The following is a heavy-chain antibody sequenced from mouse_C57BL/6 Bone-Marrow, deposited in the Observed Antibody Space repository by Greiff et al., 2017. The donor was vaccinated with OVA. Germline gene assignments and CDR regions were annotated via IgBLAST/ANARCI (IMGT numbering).Heavy chain of an antibody. CDR1: GYTFTDYY. V-gene: IGHV1-19*01. J-gene: IGHJ3*01. D-gene: IGHD2-4*01. Sequence: VQLQQSGPVLVKPGASVKMSCKASGYTFTDYYMNWVKQSHGKSLEWIGVINPYNGGTSYNQKFKGKATLTVDKSSSTAYMGLNSLTSEDSAVYYCARDDYDDAWFAYWGQGTLVTVSA. CDR2: INPYNGGT. CDR3: ARDDYDDAWFAY.